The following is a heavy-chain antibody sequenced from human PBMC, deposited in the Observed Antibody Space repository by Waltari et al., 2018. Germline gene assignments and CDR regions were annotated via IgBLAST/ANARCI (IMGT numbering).Heavy chain of an antibody. CDR2: ISSSSSYI. CDR1: GFTFSSYS. J-gene: IGHJ6*03. V-gene: IGHV3-21*01. CDR3: ARAPSGSYSDYYYYYYMDV. Sequence: EVQLVESGGGLVKPGGSLRLSCAAYGFTFSSYSMNWVRQAPGKGLEWVSSISSSSSYIYYADSVKGRFTISRDNAKNSLYLQMNSLRAEDTAVYYCARAPSGSYSDYYYYYYMDVWGKGTTVTVSS. D-gene: IGHD1-26*01.